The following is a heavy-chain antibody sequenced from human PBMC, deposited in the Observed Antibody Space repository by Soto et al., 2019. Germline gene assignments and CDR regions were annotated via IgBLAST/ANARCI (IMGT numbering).Heavy chain of an antibody. Sequence: GGSLRLSCAASGFTFSDHYMTWIRQAPGKGLEWVSYISSSSSAIYYADSVKGRFIISRDNAKKSLYLQMNRLRGEDTAVYYCARDIGYYYDSYGLDYWGQGTLVTVSS. CDR3: ARDIGYYYDSYGLDY. CDR2: ISSSSSAI. CDR1: GFTFSDHY. J-gene: IGHJ4*02. D-gene: IGHD3-22*01. V-gene: IGHV3-11*01.